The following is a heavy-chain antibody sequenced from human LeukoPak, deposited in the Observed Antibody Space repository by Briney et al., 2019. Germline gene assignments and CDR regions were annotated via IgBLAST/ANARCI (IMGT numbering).Heavy chain of an antibody. D-gene: IGHD6-13*01. CDR2: FHYSGST. Sequence: SETLSPTCTVSGGSISSYYWSWIRQPPGKGLEWIGYFHYSGSTNYNPSLKSRVTISVDTSKNQFSLKLSSLTAADTAMYCARGGGGSWYGTVDYWGQGTLVTVSS. CDR3: ARGGGGSWYGTVDY. V-gene: IGHV4-59*01. CDR1: GGSISSYY. J-gene: IGHJ4*02.